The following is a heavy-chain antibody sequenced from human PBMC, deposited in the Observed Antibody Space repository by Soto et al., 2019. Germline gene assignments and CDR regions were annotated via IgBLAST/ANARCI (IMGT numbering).Heavy chain of an antibody. CDR2: IYYSGST. J-gene: IGHJ5*02. D-gene: IGHD3-3*01. Sequence: QVQLQESGPGLVKPSQTLSLTCTVSGGSISSGGYYWSWIRQHPGKGLEWIGYIYYSGSTYYNPSLKSRVTILGDTSKNQFSLKLSSVTAADTAVYYCEGWSFWSGYSIDPWGQGTLVTVSS. CDR1: GGSISSGGYY. V-gene: IGHV4-31*03. CDR3: EGWSFWSGYSIDP.